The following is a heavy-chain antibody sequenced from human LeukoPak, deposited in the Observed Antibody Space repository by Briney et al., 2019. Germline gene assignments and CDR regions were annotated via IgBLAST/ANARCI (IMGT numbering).Heavy chain of an antibody. J-gene: IGHJ5*02. CDR2: IYYSGST. D-gene: IGHD3-9*01. Sequence: SETLSLTCTVSDGSISSYYWSWIRQPPGKGLEWIGYIYYSGSTNYNPSLKSRVTISVDTSKNQFSLKLSSVTAADTAVYYCARGVTYYDILTGYYGDEDWFDPWGQGTLVTVSS. V-gene: IGHV4-59*01. CDR3: ARGVTYYDILTGYYGDEDWFDP. CDR1: DGSISSYY.